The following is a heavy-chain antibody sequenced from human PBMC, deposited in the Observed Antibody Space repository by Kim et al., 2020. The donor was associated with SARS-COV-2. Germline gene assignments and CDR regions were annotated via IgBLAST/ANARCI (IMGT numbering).Heavy chain of an antibody. J-gene: IGHJ3*02. V-gene: IGHV4-59*08. Sequence: SETLSLTCTVSGGSMSSYYWTWIRQPPGKGLQWIGNIYYTGATDYNPSLKSRVSMSIDRSGDRFSLSLTSLSAADTALYFCGRRRYDDYAFDMWGQGSMVIVSS. D-gene: IGHD4-17*01. CDR2: IYYTGAT. CDR3: GRRRYDDYAFDM. CDR1: GGSMSSYY.